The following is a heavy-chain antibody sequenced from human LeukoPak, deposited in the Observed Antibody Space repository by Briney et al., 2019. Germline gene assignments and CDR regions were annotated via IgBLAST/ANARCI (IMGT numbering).Heavy chain of an antibody. Sequence: GGSLRLSCAASGFTVSTNDMTWVRQAPGRGLEWVSAIYGGSSTHYADSVKGRFIISRDNSKNTLYLQMNSLRAEDTAVYYCARERIAAAGSYMDVWGKGTTVTVSS. J-gene: IGHJ6*03. CDR3: ARERIAAAGSYMDV. D-gene: IGHD6-13*01. CDR1: GFTVSTND. CDR2: IYGGSST. V-gene: IGHV3-66*01.